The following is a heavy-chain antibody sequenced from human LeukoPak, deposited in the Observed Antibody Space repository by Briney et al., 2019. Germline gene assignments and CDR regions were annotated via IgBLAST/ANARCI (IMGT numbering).Heavy chain of an antibody. CDR2: IYTSGST. CDR3: ARGDGYNPFDY. D-gene: IGHD5-24*01. CDR1: GGSISSGSYY. Sequence: SETLSLTCTVSGGSISSGSYYWSWIRQPAGKGLEWIGRIYTSGSTNYNPSLRSRVTISVDTSKNQFSLKLSSVTAADTAVYYCARGDGYNPFDYWGQGTLVTASS. V-gene: IGHV4-61*02. J-gene: IGHJ4*02.